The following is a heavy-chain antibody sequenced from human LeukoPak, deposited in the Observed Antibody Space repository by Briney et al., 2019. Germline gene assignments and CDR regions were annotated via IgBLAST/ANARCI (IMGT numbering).Heavy chain of an antibody. D-gene: IGHD6-19*01. CDR3: AREQRGSGWHDIGY. V-gene: IGHV3-11*06. Sequence: GGSLRLSCAASGFTFSDYYMSWIRQVPGKGLEWVSYISSSSSYTNYADSVKGRFTISRDNAKNSLYLQMNSLGAEDTAVYYCAREQRGSGWHDIGYWGQGTLVTVSS. J-gene: IGHJ4*02. CDR1: GFTFSDYY. CDR2: ISSSSSYT.